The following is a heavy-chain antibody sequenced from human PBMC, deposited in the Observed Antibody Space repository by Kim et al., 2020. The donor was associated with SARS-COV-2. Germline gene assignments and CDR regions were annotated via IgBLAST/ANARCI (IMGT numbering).Heavy chain of an antibody. D-gene: IGHD1-26*01. CDR3: VRRVLGATSVGGGRSDFYYVLDV. V-gene: IGHV4-59*01. Sequence: SETLSLTCTVSGDSISTDYWNWIRQPPGKGLEWIGNIDYTGNTNYNPSLKSRVTISVDTSKNQLSLKLSSVTAADTAVYYCVRRVLGATSVGGGRSDFYYVLDVWGRGTTVTVSS. CDR2: IDYTGNT. CDR1: GDSISTDY. J-gene: IGHJ6*02.